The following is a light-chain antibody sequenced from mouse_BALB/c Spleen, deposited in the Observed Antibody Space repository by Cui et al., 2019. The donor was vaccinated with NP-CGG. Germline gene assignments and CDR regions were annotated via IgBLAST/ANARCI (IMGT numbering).Light chain of an antibody. CDR2: GTN. V-gene: IGLV1*01. Sequence: QAVVSQESAHNTSPGETVTLTCRSSTGAVTTNNYANWVQEKPDHLFTGLIGGTNNRVPGVPARFSGSLIGDKAALTITGAQTEDEAIYFCALWYSNHWVFGGGTKLTVL. CDR1: TGAVTTNNY. J-gene: IGLJ1*01. CDR3: ALWYSNHWV.